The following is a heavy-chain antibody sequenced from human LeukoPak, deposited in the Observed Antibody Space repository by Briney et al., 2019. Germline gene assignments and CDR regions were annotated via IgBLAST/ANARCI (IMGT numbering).Heavy chain of an antibody. V-gene: IGHV3-30*03. CDR1: GFTFSSYG. Sequence: GGSLRLSCAASGFTFSSYGMSWVRQAPGKGLEWVAMISFNGRDTYYADSVKGRYTISRDNSQTTLYLQMNSLRPEDTAVYYCSRDSAYWHYYFADWGQGTLVTVSS. CDR3: SRDSAYWHYYFAD. J-gene: IGHJ4*02. CDR2: ISFNGRDT. D-gene: IGHD4/OR15-4a*01.